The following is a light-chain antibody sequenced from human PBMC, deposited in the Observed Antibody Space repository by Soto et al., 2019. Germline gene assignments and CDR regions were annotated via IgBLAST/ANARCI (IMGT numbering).Light chain of an antibody. CDR2: SAF. CDR1: QGITND. Sequence: AIQMTQSPSSLSACVGDRVTITCRASQGITNDLGWYQQKPGKAPKLLIYSAFTLHSGVPSRFSGSGSGTEFTLTISSLQPEDFATYYCLQYYAYPLTFGGGTKVEIE. V-gene: IGKV1-6*01. CDR3: LQYYAYPLT. J-gene: IGKJ4*01.